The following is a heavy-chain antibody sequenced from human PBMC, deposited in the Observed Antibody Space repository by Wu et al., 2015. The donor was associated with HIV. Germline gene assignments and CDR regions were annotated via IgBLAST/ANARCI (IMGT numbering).Heavy chain of an antibody. V-gene: IGHV1-69*12. CDR3: ARGIAAAGTEWYFDR. Sequence: QVQLVQSGAEVKKPGSSVKVSCKASGDTFNIFAINWVRQAPGQGLEWMGGIIPAFGTTDYAGKFQGRVTISADDSTSTAYMELKRLTSEDTAVYYCARGIAAAGTEWYFDRLGPWHPGHCLL. CDR1: GDTFNIFA. D-gene: IGHD6-13*01. J-gene: IGHJ2*01. CDR2: IIPAFGTT.